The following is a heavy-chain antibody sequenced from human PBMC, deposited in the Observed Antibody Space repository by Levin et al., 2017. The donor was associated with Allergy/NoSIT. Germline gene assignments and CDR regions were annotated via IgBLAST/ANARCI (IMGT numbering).Heavy chain of an antibody. CDR3: ARSGRRWLQLRGFDY. Sequence: LRLSCTVSGGSISSGDYYWSWIRQHPGKGLEWIGYIYYSESTYYNPSLRSRVTISVDTSKNQFSLKLSSVTAADTAVYYCARSGRRWLQLRGFDYWGQGTLVTVSS. CDR2: IYYSEST. D-gene: IGHD5-24*01. V-gene: IGHV4-31*03. CDR1: GGSISSGDYY. J-gene: IGHJ4*02.